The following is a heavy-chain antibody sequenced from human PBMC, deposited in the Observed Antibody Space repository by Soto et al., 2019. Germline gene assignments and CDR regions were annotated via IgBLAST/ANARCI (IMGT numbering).Heavy chain of an antibody. V-gene: IGHV3-23*01. CDR2: IDGGGTKT. CDR1: GFTFSNHA. J-gene: IGHJ5*02. D-gene: IGHD4-4*01. Sequence: GGSLRLSCAASGFTFSNHAMSWVRQAPGTGLEWVSAIDGGGTKTYYADSVKGRFTISRDNSMNTLYLQMDSLRAEDTAIYYCTKENRNYPDKWFDPWGQGTRVTVSS. CDR3: TKENRNYPDKWFDP.